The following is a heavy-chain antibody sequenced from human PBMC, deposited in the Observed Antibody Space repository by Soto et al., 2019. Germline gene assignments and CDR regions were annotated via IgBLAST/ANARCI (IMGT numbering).Heavy chain of an antibody. CDR2: IYPGDSDT. CDR3: VKGVSTILFYYSGMDV. CDR1: GYSFTNYW. J-gene: IGHJ6*02. Sequence: SLKISCKASGYSFTNYWIGWVRQMPGKGLEWMGMIYPGDSDTRYSPSFQGQVTISADKSITTAYVQWSSLKASDTAVYYCVKGVSTILFYYSGMDVWGPGTTVTVSS. V-gene: IGHV5-51*01. D-gene: IGHD2-8*01.